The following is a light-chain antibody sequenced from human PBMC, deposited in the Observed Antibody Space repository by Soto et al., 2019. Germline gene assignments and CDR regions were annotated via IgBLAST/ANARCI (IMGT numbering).Light chain of an antibody. CDR3: CSYARSNTYV. CDR1: SSDVGSYNL. V-gene: IGLV2-23*01. Sequence: QSALTQPASVSGSPGRSITISCTGTSSDVGSYNLVSWYQQRPGKAPKLMIYEGSKRPSGISNRFSGSKSGNTASLTISGLQAEDEADYYCCSYARSNTYVFGTGTKVTVL. J-gene: IGLJ1*01. CDR2: EGS.